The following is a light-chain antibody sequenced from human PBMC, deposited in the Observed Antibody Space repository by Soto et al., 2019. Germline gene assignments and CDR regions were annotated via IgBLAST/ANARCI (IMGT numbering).Light chain of an antibody. Sequence: QCVVSQPASVSESPGQSITISCTGTSGDVGAYDFVSWYQHHPGKAPRLVIYDVSRRPSGASDRFSGYKSGSTASLTISSLQAEDEADHYCASFTVHYSYVFGTGTTVSVL. CDR3: ASFTVHYSYV. V-gene: IGLV2-14*01. CDR2: DVS. J-gene: IGLJ1*01. CDR1: SGDVGAYDF.